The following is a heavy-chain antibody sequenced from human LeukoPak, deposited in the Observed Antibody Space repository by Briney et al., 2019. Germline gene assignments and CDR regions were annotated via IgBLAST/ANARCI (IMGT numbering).Heavy chain of an antibody. Sequence: PSATLSLTCTVSGGSISSSSYYWGWIRQPPGKGLEWIGSIYYSGSTYYNPSLKSRVTISVDTSKNQFSLKLSSVTAADTAVYYCARRNVVGGSYYFDYWGQGTLVTVSS. V-gene: IGHV4-39*01. D-gene: IGHD1-26*01. CDR1: GGSISSSSYY. CDR2: IYYSGST. J-gene: IGHJ4*02. CDR3: ARRNVVGGSYYFDY.